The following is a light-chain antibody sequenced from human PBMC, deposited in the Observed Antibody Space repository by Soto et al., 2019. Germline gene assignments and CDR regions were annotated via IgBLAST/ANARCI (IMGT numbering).Light chain of an antibody. CDR1: QSVSSTY. CDR2: GAS. V-gene: IGKV3-20*01. J-gene: IGKJ1*01. Sequence: EIVLTQSPGTLSLSPGERATLSCRASQSVSSTYLGWYQQKPGQAPRLLIYGASSRATGIPDRFSGSGSGTDFTLTIARLEPEDFAVCYCQLYGSSPPRTFGQGTKVEIK. CDR3: QLYGSSPPRT.